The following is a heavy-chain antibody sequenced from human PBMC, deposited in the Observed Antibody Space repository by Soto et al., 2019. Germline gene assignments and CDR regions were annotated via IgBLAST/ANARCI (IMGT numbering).Heavy chain of an antibody. D-gene: IGHD6-19*01. Sequence: SQTLSLTCAISGDSVSINSAPWNLIRQSPSRGLEWLGRTYYRSEWYNDYAVSVKSRITINPDTSKNQFSLQLNSVTPEDTAVYYCARGRVAVAGTRGADNWFDPWGQGTLVTVSS. J-gene: IGHJ5*02. CDR1: GDSVSINSAP. V-gene: IGHV6-1*01. CDR2: TYYRSEWYN. CDR3: ARGRVAVAGTRGADNWFDP.